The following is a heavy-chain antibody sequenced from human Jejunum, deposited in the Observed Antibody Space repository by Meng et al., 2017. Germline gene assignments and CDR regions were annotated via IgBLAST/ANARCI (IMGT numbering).Heavy chain of an antibody. V-gene: IGHV3-30*18. CDR2: ISYDESKT. J-gene: IGHJ4*02. CDR1: GFTFTNYG. CDR3: AKQHGSSLPELYSFHY. D-gene: IGHD1-26*01. Sequence: QLQLVESGGGVVQPGGSLRLSCAASGFTFTNYGLHWVRQAPGKGLEWVAFISYDESKTYYADSVEGRFTISRDNSKDTLFLQMSSLRAEDTSVYFCAKQHGSSLPELYSFHYWGQGTLVTVSS.